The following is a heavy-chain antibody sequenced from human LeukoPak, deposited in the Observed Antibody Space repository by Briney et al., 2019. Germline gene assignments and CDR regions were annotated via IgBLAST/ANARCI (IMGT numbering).Heavy chain of an antibody. J-gene: IGHJ3*02. CDR1: GFTFSSYA. V-gene: IGHV3-23*01. D-gene: IGHD2-2*01. Sequence: GGSLRLSCAASGFTFSSYAMSWVRQAPGKGLEWVSAISGSGGSTYYADSVKGRFTISRDNSKNTLYLQMNSLRAEDTAVYYCARYCSSTSCYRSPDAFDIWGQGTMATVPS. CDR2: ISGSGGST. CDR3: ARYCSSTSCYRSPDAFDI.